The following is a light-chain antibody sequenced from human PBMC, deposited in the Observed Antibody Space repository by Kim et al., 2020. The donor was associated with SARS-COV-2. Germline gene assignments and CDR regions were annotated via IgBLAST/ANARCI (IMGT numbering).Light chain of an antibody. CDR2: SAS. J-gene: IGKJ3*01. CDR1: QSSGSS. CDR3: QQSSSLPQT. V-gene: IGKV6-21*02. Sequence: VSRTGRVTITCRASQSSGSSCPWYQQKPEQSPKLLINSASQSISGVPSRFSGSGSGTDFTLTINSLEAEDAATYYCQQSSSLPQTFGPGTKVDIK.